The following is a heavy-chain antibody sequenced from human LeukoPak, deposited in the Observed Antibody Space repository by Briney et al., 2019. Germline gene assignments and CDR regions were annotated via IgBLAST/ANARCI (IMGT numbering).Heavy chain of an antibody. Sequence: GGSLRLSCAASGFTFSSYAMSWVRQAPGKGLEWVSTISGSGSSTYYADSVKGRFSVSRDNSKNTLYLQMNSLRAEGTAVYYCARRAGAYSHPYDYWGQGTLVTVSS. CDR1: GFTFSSYA. V-gene: IGHV3-23*01. CDR2: ISGSGSST. J-gene: IGHJ4*02. CDR3: ARRAGAYSHPYDY. D-gene: IGHD4/OR15-4a*01.